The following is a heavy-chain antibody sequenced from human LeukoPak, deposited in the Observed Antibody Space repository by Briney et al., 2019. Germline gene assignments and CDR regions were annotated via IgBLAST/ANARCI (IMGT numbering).Heavy chain of an antibody. CDR1: GYTFTNYA. CDR3: ARGLWSAHRREYYFDS. V-gene: IGHV1-3*01. D-gene: IGHD3-3*01. J-gene: IGHJ4*02. CDR2: INAGNGDT. Sequence: GASVKVSCKASGYTFTNYAVSWLRQAPGQRLEWMGWINAGNGDTKFSQNYQARVTITRDASASTAYMELSSLTSEDTAVYFCARGLWSAHRREYYFDSWGQGTLVTVSS.